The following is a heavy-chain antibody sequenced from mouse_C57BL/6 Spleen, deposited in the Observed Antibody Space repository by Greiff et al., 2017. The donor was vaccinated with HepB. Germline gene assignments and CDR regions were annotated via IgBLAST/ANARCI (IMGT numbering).Heavy chain of an antibody. Sequence: QVQLKQSGAELVKPGASVKLSCKASGYTFTEYTIHWVKQRSGQGLEWIGWFYPGSGSIKYNEKFKDKATLTADKSSSTVYMELSRLTSGDSAVYFCARHEEGYGSSYAWFAYWGQGTLVTVSA. J-gene: IGHJ3*01. CDR1: GYTFTEYT. V-gene: IGHV1-62-2*01. D-gene: IGHD1-1*01. CDR2: FYPGSGSI. CDR3: ARHEEGYGSSYAWFAY.